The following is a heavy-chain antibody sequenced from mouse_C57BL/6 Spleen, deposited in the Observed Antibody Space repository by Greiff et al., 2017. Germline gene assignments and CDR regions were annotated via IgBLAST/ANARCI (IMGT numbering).Heavy chain of an antibody. V-gene: IGHV5-6*01. CDR1: GFTFSSYG. CDR3: ARHRGGNYAMDY. Sequence: EVQLVESGGDLVKPGGSLKLSCAASGFTFSSYGMSWVRQTPDKRLEWVATLSSGGSYTYYPDSVKGRFTISRDNAKNTLYLPMSSLKSEDTAMYYCARHRGGNYAMDYWGQGTSVTVSS. J-gene: IGHJ4*01. CDR2: LSSGGSYT.